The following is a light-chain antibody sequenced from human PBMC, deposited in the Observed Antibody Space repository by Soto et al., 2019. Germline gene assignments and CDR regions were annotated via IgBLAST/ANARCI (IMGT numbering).Light chain of an antibody. CDR2: DAS. Sequence: DIQMTQSPSTLSASVGDRVTITCRASQSISSWLAWYQQKPGQAPKLLIYDASSLESGVPSRFCGSGSGKEFTLTISSLQPDDFATYDCQQYNSYWTFGQGTQVEIQ. CDR3: QQYNSYWT. J-gene: IGKJ1*01. V-gene: IGKV1-5*01. CDR1: QSISSW.